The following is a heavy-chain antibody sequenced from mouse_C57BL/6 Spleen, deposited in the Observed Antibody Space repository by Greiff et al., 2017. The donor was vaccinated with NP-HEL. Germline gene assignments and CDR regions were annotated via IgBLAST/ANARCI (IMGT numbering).Heavy chain of an antibody. D-gene: IGHD1-1*01. CDR1: GYAFTNYL. V-gene: IGHV1-54*01. Sequence: EQLQQSGAELVRPGTSVKVSCKASGYAFTNYLIAWVKQRPGQGLEWIGVINPGSGGTNYNEKFKGKATLTADKASSTAYMQLSSLTSEDSAVYFCARGGFITTVVPYFDYWGQGTTLTVSS. CDR2: INPGSGGT. J-gene: IGHJ2*01. CDR3: ARGGFITTVVPYFDY.